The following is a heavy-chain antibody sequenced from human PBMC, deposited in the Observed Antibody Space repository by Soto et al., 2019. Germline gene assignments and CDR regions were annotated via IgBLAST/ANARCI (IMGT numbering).Heavy chain of an antibody. V-gene: IGHV3-30*18. Sequence: GGSLRLSCAASGFTFSSYGMHWVRQAPGKGLEWVAVISYDGSNKYYADSVKGRFTISRDNSKNTLYLQMNSLRAEDTAVYYCAKDRSGAGNYWGQGTLVTVSS. CDR1: GFTFSSYG. CDR3: AKDRSGAGNY. CDR2: ISYDGSNK. J-gene: IGHJ4*02. D-gene: IGHD4-17*01.